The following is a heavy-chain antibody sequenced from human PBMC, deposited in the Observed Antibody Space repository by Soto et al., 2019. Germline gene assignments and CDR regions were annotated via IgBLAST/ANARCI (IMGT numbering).Heavy chain of an antibody. CDR3: ARDLDTYYDFWSGYSENNWFDP. CDR2: ISAYNGNT. D-gene: IGHD3-3*01. Sequence: QVQLVQSGAEVKKPGASVKVSCKASGYTFTSYGISWVRQAPGQGLEWMGWISAYNGNTNYAQKLQGRVTMTTDTSTSTAYMELRSLRSDDTAVYYCARDLDTYYDFWSGYSENNWFDPWGQGTLFTVSS. CDR1: GYTFTSYG. J-gene: IGHJ5*02. V-gene: IGHV1-18*04.